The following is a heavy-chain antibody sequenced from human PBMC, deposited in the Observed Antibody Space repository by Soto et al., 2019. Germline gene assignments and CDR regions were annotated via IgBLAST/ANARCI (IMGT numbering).Heavy chain of an antibody. D-gene: IGHD2-2*01. CDR3: ARERYQVISDGMDV. CDR2: INPETGGT. V-gene: IGHV1-2*02. Sequence: ASVKVSCKASGCTFTSYYVHWVREAPGQGLEWMGWINPETGGTSYAQKFQGRVTLSRDTSINTAYLEVSRLRFDDAAVYFCARERYQVISDGMDVWGQGTTVTVSS. CDR1: GCTFTSYY. J-gene: IGHJ6*02.